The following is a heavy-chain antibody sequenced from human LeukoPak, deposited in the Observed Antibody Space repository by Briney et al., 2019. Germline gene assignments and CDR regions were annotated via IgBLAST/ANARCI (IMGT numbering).Heavy chain of an antibody. CDR3: ARGGGNFDY. CDR1: GGSISSYY. J-gene: IGHJ4*02. D-gene: IGHD3-10*01. Sequence: LSLTCTVSGGSISSYYWSWLRPPPGKGLEWVSYISSSGSSIYYVDSVKGRFTISRDNAKSSLYLQMNSLRADDTAVYYCARGGGNFDYWGQGTLVTVSS. V-gene: IGHV3-11*01. CDR2: ISSSGSSI.